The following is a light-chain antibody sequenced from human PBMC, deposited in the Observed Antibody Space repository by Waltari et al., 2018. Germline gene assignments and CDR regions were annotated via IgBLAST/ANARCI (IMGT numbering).Light chain of an antibody. CDR1: SSNLGGTF. CDR3: AAWDDNLTGPL. Sequence: SVLTQPPSASGTPGQTVTIPCSGSSSNLGGTFVSWYQHHPGMAPPLLIYKNNPRPSGVPDRFSGSKSGTSASLAISGLRSDDEAEYYCAAWDDNLTGPLFGGGTKVTVL. CDR2: KNN. V-gene: IGLV1-47*01. J-gene: IGLJ3*02.